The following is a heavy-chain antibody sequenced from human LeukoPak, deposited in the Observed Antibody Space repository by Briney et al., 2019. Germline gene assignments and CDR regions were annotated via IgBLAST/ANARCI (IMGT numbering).Heavy chain of an antibody. CDR3: VRVKGGWLGEKTYDY. CDR2: ISSSGSSI. V-gene: IGHV3-48*04. D-gene: IGHD5-24*01. Sequence: GGSLRLSCAASGFTFSSYAMSWVRQAPGKGLEWLAYISSSGSSIDYADSVKGRFTVSRDNGKNSLFLQMNGLRAEDTAIYYCVRVKGGWLGEKTYDYLGQGTLVTVSP. J-gene: IGHJ4*02. CDR1: GFTFSSYA.